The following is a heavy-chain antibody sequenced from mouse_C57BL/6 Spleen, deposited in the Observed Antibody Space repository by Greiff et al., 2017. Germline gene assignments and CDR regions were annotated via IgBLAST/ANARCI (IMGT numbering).Heavy chain of an antibody. Sequence: EVKLMESEGGLVQPGRSMKLSCTASGFTFSDYYMAWVRQVPEKGLEWVANINYDGSRTYYLDSLKSRFFISRDNAKNLLYLQMSSLKSEDTATYYCAREDSSGSWFAYWGQVTLVTVSA. J-gene: IGHJ3*01. D-gene: IGHD3-2*02. CDR2: INYDGSRT. CDR1: GFTFSDYY. V-gene: IGHV5-16*01. CDR3: AREDSSGSWFAY.